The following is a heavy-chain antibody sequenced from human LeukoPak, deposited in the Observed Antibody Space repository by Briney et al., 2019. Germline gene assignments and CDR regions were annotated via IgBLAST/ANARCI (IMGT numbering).Heavy chain of an antibody. CDR2: ISGSGGST. CDR3: AKDDYASDY. J-gene: IGHJ4*02. V-gene: IGHV3-23*01. Sequence: GGSLRLSCAASGFTFSSYSMNWVRQAPGRGLEWVSAISGSGGSTYYADSVKGRFTISRDNSKNTLYLQMNSLRAEDTAVYYCAKDDYASDYWGQGTLVAVSS. D-gene: IGHD4-17*01. CDR1: GFTFSSYS.